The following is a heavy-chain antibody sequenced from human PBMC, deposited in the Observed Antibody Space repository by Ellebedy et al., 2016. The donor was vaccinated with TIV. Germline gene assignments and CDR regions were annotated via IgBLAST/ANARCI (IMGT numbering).Heavy chain of an antibody. Sequence: GESLKISCVASGFIFNSYEMNWVRQAPGKGLEWISYISNSGGPIYYADSAKGRFTISRDNAKKSLYLQMNSLRAEDTAVYYCAYGAGTYFGWGQGTLVTASS. D-gene: IGHD4/OR15-4a*01. V-gene: IGHV3-48*03. J-gene: IGHJ4*02. CDR2: ISNSGGPI. CDR3: AYGAGTYFG. CDR1: GFIFNSYE.